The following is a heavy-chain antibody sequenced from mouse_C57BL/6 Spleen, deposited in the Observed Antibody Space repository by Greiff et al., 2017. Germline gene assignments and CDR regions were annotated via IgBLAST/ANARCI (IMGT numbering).Heavy chain of an antibody. CDR2: ISSGSSTI. D-gene: IGHD2-1*01. J-gene: IGHJ3*01. CDR1: GFTFSDYG. Sequence: DVQLVESGGGLVKPGGSLKLSCAASGFTFSDYGMHWVRQAPEKGLEWVAYISSGSSTIYYADTVKGRFTISRDNAKNTLFLQMTSLRSEDTAMYYCARGYYGNYPFAYWGQGTLVTVSA. CDR3: ARGYYGNYPFAY. V-gene: IGHV5-17*01.